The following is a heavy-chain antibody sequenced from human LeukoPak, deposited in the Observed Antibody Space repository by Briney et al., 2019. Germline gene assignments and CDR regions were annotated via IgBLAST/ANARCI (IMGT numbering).Heavy chain of an antibody. V-gene: IGHV4-34*01. CDR1: GGSLSGYY. CDR3: ASHLPPGDPMI. CDR2: SNHSGST. J-gene: IGHJ4*02. Sequence: SETPSLTCAAYGGSLSGYYCSWIRQPPGKGLEWIGESNHSGSTNYNPSLKRRVTISVDTSKNQFSLKLSSVTAADTAVYYCASHLPPGDPMIWGQGTLVTVSP. D-gene: IGHD7-27*01.